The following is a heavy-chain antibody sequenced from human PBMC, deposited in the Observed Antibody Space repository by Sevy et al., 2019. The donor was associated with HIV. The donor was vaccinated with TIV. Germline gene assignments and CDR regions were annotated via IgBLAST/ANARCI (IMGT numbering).Heavy chain of an antibody. CDR2: IGYNGADR. Sequence: QPGGSLRLSCTTSGFTFSDYGMHWVRQAPGKGLEWVTFIGYNGADRYYSDSVKGRFAISRDNSKNTLLLQMNSLRAEDTAIYYCVKNTASAGTGGFDYWGQGALVTVSS. V-gene: IGHV3-30*02. J-gene: IGHJ4*02. D-gene: IGHD6-13*01. CDR1: GFTFSDYG. CDR3: VKNTASAGTGGFDY.